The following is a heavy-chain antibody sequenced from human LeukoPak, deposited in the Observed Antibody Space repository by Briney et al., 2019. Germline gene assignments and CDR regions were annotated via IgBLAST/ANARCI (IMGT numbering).Heavy chain of an antibody. CDR3: ATKLLMTTVTTGDY. D-gene: IGHD4-17*01. Sequence: ASVKVSCKVSGYTLTESSMHWVRQAPGKGLEWMGGFDPEDGETIYAQKFQGRVTMTEDTSTDTAYMELSSLRSEDTAVYYCATKLLMTTVTTGDYWGQGTLVTVSS. CDR1: GYTLTESS. J-gene: IGHJ4*02. V-gene: IGHV1-24*01. CDR2: FDPEDGET.